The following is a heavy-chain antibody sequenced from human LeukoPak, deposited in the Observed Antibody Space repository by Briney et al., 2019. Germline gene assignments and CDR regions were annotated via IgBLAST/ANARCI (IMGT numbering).Heavy chain of an antibody. V-gene: IGHV3-74*01. CDR2: INSDGSST. CDR3: AKAGTSQAVTTGQYYFDY. CDR1: GFTFSRYW. D-gene: IGHD4-11*01. J-gene: IGHJ4*02. Sequence: GGSLRLSCAASGFTFSRYWMHWVRQAPGKGLVWVSRINSDGSSTSYADSVKGRFTISRDNSKNTLYLQMNSLRAEDTAVYYCAKAGTSQAVTTGQYYFDYWGQGTLVTVSS.